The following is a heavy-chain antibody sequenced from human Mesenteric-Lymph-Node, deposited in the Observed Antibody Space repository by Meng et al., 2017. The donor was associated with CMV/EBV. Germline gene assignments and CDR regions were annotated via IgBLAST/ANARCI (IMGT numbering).Heavy chain of an antibody. Sequence: GSGGSISSSNWWSWVRQPPGKGLGWIGEIYHSGSTNYNPSLKSRVTISVDKSKNQFSLKLSSVTAADTAVYYCARGLGYSSGWTIDYWGQGTLVTVSS. CDR2: IYHSGST. CDR1: GGSISSSNW. D-gene: IGHD6-19*01. J-gene: IGHJ4*02. V-gene: IGHV4-4*02. CDR3: ARGLGYSSGWTIDY.